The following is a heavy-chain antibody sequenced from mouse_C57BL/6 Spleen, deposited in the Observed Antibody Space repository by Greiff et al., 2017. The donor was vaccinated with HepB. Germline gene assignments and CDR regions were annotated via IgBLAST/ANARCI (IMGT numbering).Heavy chain of an antibody. CDR1: GYSFTDYN. V-gene: IGHV1-39*01. CDR2: INPNYGTT. Sequence: EVKLQQSGPELVKPGASVKISCKASGYSFTDYNMNWVKQSNGKSLEWIGVINPNYGTTSYNQKFKGKATLTVDQSSSTAYMQLNSLTSEDSAVYYCARLGIGEPLAGGDYWGQGTSVTVSS. D-gene: IGHD4-1*01. J-gene: IGHJ4*01. CDR3: ARLGIGEPLAGGDY.